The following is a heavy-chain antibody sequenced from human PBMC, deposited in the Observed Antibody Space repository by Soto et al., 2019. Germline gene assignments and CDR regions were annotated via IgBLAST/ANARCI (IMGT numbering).Heavy chain of an antibody. CDR2: IIPIFGTA. J-gene: IGHJ5*02. Sequence: QVQLVQSGAEVKKPGSSVKVSCKASGGTFSSYAISWVRQAPGQGLEWMGGIIPIFGTANDAQKFQGRVTITADESTSTAYMARSSLRSEDTAVYYCARETGTTPNWFDPWGQGTLVTVSS. V-gene: IGHV1-69*01. CDR3: ARETGTTPNWFDP. D-gene: IGHD1-7*01. CDR1: GGTFSSYA.